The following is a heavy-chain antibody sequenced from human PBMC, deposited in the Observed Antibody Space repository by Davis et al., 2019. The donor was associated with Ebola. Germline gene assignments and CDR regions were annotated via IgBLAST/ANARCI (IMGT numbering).Heavy chain of an antibody. CDR2: IKQDGSEK. V-gene: IGHV3-7*03. J-gene: IGHJ1*01. CDR3: VQLAARRTIQH. Sequence: GGSLRLSCAASGFTFSRYWMSWVRQTPGKGLEWVANIKQDGSEKYYVDSVKGRFTISRDNAKNSLYLQMNSLRPEDTAVYYCVQLAARRTIQHWGQGTLVTVSS. D-gene: IGHD6-25*01. CDR1: GFTFSRYW.